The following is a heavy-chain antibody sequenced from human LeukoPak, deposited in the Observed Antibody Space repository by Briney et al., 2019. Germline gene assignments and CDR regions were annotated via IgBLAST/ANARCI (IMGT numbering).Heavy chain of an antibody. J-gene: IGHJ3*02. D-gene: IGHD2/OR15-2a*01. CDR3: ARLSSAFDI. Sequence: RPSETLPLTCTVSGGSIGTYYWSWIRQPPGKGLEWIGYIYYSGSTNYNPSLKSRVTISLDTSKNQFSLKLSSLTAADTAVYYCARLSSAFDIWGQGTMVTVSS. V-gene: IGHV4-59*08. CDR1: GGSIGTYY. CDR2: IYYSGST.